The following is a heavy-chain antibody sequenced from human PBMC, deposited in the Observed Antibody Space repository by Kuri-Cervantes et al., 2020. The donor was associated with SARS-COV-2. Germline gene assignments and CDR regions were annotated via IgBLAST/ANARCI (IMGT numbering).Heavy chain of an antibody. D-gene: IGHD2-15*01. CDR1: GYDFTIYW. V-gene: IGHV5-10-1*01. Sequence: GGSLRLSCEVSGYDFTIYWISWVRQMPGKDLEWMGRIDPSDSYTDYSPSFGGHVTISIDKSISTAYLQWSSLKASDTAMYYCVRTPHLGAFDFWGQGTMVTVSS. J-gene: IGHJ3*01. CDR2: IDPSDSYT. CDR3: VRTPHLGAFDF.